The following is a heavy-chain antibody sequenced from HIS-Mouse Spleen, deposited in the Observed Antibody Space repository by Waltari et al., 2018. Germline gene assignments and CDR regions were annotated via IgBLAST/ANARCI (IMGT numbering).Heavy chain of an antibody. V-gene: IGHV4-39*07. Sequence: QLQLQESGPGLVKPSENLSLTCTVSGGSISSSSYYWGWIRQPPGKGLEWIGSSYYSGRTYYNPSLKSRVTISVDTSKNQFSLKLSSVTAADTAVYYCAREIPYSSSWYDWYFDLWGRGTLVTVSS. CDR2: SYYSGRT. D-gene: IGHD6-13*01. CDR1: GGSISSSSYY. CDR3: AREIPYSSSWYDWYFDL. J-gene: IGHJ2*01.